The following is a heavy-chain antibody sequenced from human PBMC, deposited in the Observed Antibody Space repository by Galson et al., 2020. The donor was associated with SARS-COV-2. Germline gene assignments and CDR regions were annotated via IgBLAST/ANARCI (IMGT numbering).Heavy chain of an antibody. CDR1: GYTFTSYG. D-gene: IGHD6-19*01. CDR3: ARDILGRPGIAVALDY. CDR2: ISAYNGNT. J-gene: IGHJ4*02. V-gene: IGHV1-18*01. Sequence: ASVKVSCKASGYTFTSYGISWVRQAPGQGLEWMGWISAYNGNTNYAQKLQGRVTMTTDTSTSTAYMELRSLRSDDTAVYYCARDILGRPGIAVALDYWGQGTLVTVSS.